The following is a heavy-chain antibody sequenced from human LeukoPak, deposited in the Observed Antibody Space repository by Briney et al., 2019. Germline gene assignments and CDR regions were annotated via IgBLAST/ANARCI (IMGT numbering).Heavy chain of an antibody. CDR3: ARDCSSTNCYRGGFDP. V-gene: IGHV3-7*01. D-gene: IGHD2-2*01. CDR1: GFTFGSYW. J-gene: IGHJ5*02. Sequence: GGSLRLSCAASGFTFGSYWMSWVHQAAGKGLEWVANIRQDGREKYYVDSVKGRFTISRDNGKNSLYLQINSLRAEDTAVYYCARDCSSTNCYRGGFDPWGQGTLVTVSS. CDR2: IRQDGREK.